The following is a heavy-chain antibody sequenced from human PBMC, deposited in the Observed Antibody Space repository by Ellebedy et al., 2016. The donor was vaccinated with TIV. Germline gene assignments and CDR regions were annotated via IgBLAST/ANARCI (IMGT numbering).Heavy chain of an antibody. CDR2: INGGATT. D-gene: IGHD6-13*01. CDR1: GFTFGSYA. J-gene: IGHJ6*02. V-gene: IGHV3-23*01. CDR3: EKGRSWSTDPYYGLDV. Sequence: PGGSLRLSCSASGFTFGSYAMAWVRQAPGKGLEWVSGINGGATTFYADSVKGRFTISGYNSKNTLHLQMRSLRVEDTAVYFCEKGRSWSTDPYYGLDVWGQGTTVTVSS.